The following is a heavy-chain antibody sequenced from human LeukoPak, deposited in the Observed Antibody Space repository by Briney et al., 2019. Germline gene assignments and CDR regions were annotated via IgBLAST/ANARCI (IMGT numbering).Heavy chain of an antibody. CDR1: AYSFSIYW. D-gene: IGHD1-26*01. J-gene: IGHJ6*02. CDR2: IYPGDFDT. CDR3: ARRGARSYGMDV. Sequence: GESLKISCKGSAYSFSIYWIAWVRQMPGKGLEWMGIIYPGDFDTSYSPSFQGQFTISVDTSISTAYLQWSSLKASDTAMYYCARRGARSYGMDVWGQGTTVTVSS. V-gene: IGHV5-51*01.